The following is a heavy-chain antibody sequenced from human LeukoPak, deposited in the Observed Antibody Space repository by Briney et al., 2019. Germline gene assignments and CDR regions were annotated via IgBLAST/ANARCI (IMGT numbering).Heavy chain of an antibody. CDR2: TYYSSKWYN. CDR1: GDSVSSNSVA. V-gene: IGHV6-1*01. CDR3: ARGWLRSSFDL. J-gene: IGHJ4*02. D-gene: IGHD5-12*01. Sequence: SQTLSLTCAISGDSVSSNSVAWNWTRQSPSRGLEWLGTTYYSSKWYNDYAVSVKGRVTINPDTSKNQFSLQLSSVTPEDTAVYYCARGWLRSSFDLWGQGTLVTVSS.